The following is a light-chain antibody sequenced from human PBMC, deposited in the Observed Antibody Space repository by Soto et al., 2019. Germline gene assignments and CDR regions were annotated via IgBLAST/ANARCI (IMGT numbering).Light chain of an antibody. CDR3: QQYGSSPPLT. V-gene: IGKV3-20*01. CDR1: QSVSSSY. Sequence: EIVLTQSPGTLSLSPGERATLSCRASQSVSSSYLAWYQQKPGQAPRLLIYGASSRATGIPYRFSGSGSGTDFTLTISRLEPEDFAVYYCQQYGSSPPLTFGGGTKGEIK. J-gene: IGKJ4*01. CDR2: GAS.